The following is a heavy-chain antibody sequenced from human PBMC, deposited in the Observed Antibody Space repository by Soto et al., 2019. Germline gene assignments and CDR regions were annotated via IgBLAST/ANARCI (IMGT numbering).Heavy chain of an antibody. D-gene: IGHD3-10*01. CDR3: ARDFSYKRFDH. CDR1: GFXISSSW. V-gene: IGHV3-7*01. Sequence: PGGSLXLSCVASGFXISSSWICWIRQTPGKGLEWVTNMNQDGSHVAYADAVKGRFTVSRDNAKNAVYLQMNSLTVEDTAVYFCARDFSYKRFDHWGQGALVTVSS. CDR2: MNQDGSHV. J-gene: IGHJ4*02.